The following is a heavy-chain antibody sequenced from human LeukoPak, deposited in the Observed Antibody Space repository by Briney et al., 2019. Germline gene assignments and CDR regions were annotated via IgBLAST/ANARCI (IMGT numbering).Heavy chain of an antibody. CDR2: ISSSSSTI. J-gene: IGHJ3*02. D-gene: IGHD6-13*01. CDR1: GFTFSSYS. Sequence: GGSLRLSCAASGFTFSSYSMNWVRQAPGKGLEWVSYISSSSSTIYCADSVKGRFTISRDNAKNSLYLQMNSLRAEDTALYYCAKDVGSSWTDRANAFDIWGQGTMVTVSS. V-gene: IGHV3-48*04. CDR3: AKDVGSSWTDRANAFDI.